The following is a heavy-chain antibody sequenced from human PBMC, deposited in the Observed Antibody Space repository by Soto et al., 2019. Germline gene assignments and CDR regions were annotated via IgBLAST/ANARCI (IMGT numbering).Heavy chain of an antibody. Sequence: EVQLLESGGGLVQPGGSLRLSCAASGFTFSSHVMNWVRQAPGKGLEWVAAISGGGGTTYYGDSVEGRFTMSRDNSENAQYLEMNSLRGDDSAVYYGARGPRAPPPHDYGMDVGGQGTTVTVAS. CDR1: GFTFSSHV. CDR2: ISGGGGTT. CDR3: ARGPRAPPPHDYGMDV. J-gene: IGHJ6*02. V-gene: IGHV3-23*01.